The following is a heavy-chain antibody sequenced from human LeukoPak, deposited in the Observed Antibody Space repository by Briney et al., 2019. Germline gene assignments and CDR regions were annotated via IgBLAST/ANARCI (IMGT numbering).Heavy chain of an antibody. D-gene: IGHD2/OR15-2a*01. CDR1: GFTVSNNY. V-gene: IGHV3-66*01. Sequence: GGPLRLSCAATGFTVSNNYMSWVRQAPGRGLEWVSVIYSGGSTDYADSVKGRFTISRDNSKNTLYLQMNNLRAEDTAVYYCARAGNIRFDYWGQGTLVTVSS. CDR2: IYSGGST. CDR3: ARAGNIRFDY. J-gene: IGHJ4*02.